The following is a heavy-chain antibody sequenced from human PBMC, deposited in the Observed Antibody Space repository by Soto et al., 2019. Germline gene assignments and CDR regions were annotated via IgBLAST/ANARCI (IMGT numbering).Heavy chain of an antibody. D-gene: IGHD3-3*01. CDR2: ISWNSGSI. Sequence: PGGSLRLSCAASGFTFDDYAMHWVRQAPGKGLEWVSGISWNSGSIGYADSVKGRFTISRDNAKNSLYLQMNSLRAEDTALYYCAGSSSYDFWSGYYGSSLAIDYWGQGTLVTVSS. J-gene: IGHJ4*02. CDR1: GFTFDDYA. CDR3: AGSSSYDFWSGYYGSSLAIDY. V-gene: IGHV3-9*01.